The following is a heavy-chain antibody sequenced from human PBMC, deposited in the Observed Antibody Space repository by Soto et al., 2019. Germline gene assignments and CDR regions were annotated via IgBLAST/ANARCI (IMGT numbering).Heavy chain of an antibody. CDR3: ARDEGLGDYVWGRGGDYYGMDV. J-gene: IGHJ6*02. D-gene: IGHD3-16*01. CDR2: INPNSGGT. V-gene: IGHV1-2*04. Sequence: KPLKASVKVSCKASGYTFTGYYMHWVRQAPGQGLEWMGWINPNSGGTNYAQKFQGWVTMTRDTSISTAYMELSRLRSDDTAVYYCARDEGLGDYVWGRGGDYYGMDVWGQGTTVTVSS. CDR1: GYTFTGYY.